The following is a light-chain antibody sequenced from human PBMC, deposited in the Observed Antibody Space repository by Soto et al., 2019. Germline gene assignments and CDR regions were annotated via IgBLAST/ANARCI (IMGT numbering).Light chain of an antibody. CDR2: GAS. J-gene: IGKJ1*01. Sequence: EIVLTQSQGTLSLSPGERATLSGRAIQIVSSTYLAWSQQKPGQAPRLLIYGASSMATGIPDRFSGSGSGTDFTLTISRLQPEDFAVYYCHHYGRSPGTFGQGTKVEIK. V-gene: IGKV3-20*01. CDR1: QIVSSTY. CDR3: HHYGRSPGT.